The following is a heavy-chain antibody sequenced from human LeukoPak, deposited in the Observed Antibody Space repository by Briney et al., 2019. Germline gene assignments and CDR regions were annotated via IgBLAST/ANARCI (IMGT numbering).Heavy chain of an antibody. V-gene: IGHV3-53*01. Sequence: GGSLRLSCAASGLTVSSNYMTWVRQAPGKGLEWVSVIYSGDTTYYADSVKGRFTISRDNSKNTLFLQMNSLRAEDTAVYYCARSGADILTGYAYDWGQGTLVTVSS. CDR1: GLTVSSNY. CDR2: IYSGDTT. CDR3: ARSGADILTGYAYD. J-gene: IGHJ4*02. D-gene: IGHD3-9*01.